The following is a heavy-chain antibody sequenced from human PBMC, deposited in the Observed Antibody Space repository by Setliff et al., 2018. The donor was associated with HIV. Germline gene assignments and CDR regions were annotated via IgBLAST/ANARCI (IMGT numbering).Heavy chain of an antibody. J-gene: IGHJ6*03. CDR3: ARYRDSSDPGFYYMDV. Sequence: ASVKVSCKVSGYTFSSYAITWVRQAPGQGLEWMGWIDSFKGNTKYAQKFQGRVTMITDTSTNTAYMELKSLRSDDTAVYYCARYRDSSDPGFYYMDVWGKGTTVTVSS. D-gene: IGHD3-22*01. CDR2: IDSFKGNT. CDR1: GYTFSSYA. V-gene: IGHV1-18*01.